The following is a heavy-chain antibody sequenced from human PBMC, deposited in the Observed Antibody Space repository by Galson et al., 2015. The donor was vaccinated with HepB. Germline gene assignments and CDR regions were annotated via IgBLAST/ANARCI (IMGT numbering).Heavy chain of an antibody. CDR2: IQPGDSNT. Sequence: QSGEEVKKPGESLKISCKGSGYSFTNYWIVWVRQMPGKGLEWMGSIQPGDSNTKYSPSFQGQVTISADKSISTAYLQWSSLKTSETAIYYCARSDGSYDIWSQGTMVTVSS. CDR3: ARSDGSYDI. D-gene: IGHD5-18*01. J-gene: IGHJ3*02. V-gene: IGHV5-51*01. CDR1: GYSFTNYW.